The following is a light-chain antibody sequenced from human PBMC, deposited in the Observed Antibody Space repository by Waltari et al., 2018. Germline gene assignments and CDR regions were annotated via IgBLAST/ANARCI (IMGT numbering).Light chain of an antibody. CDR2: DVS. CDR1: SSDVGGYDY. CDR3: SSYTTGSTLVV. J-gene: IGLJ2*01. Sequence: QSALTQPAPVSGSPGQSITISSTGTSSDVGGYDYVSWYQQHPGKAPKLMIYDVSNRPSGVSKRFSGSKSGNTASLTISGLQAEDEADYYCSSYTTGSTLVVFGGGTKLTVL. V-gene: IGLV2-14*03.